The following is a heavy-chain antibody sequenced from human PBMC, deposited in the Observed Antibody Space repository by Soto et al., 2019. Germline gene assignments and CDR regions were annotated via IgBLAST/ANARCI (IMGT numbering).Heavy chain of an antibody. V-gene: IGHV4-59*01. D-gene: IGHD3-22*01. CDR1: GGSISSYY. Sequence: SETLSLTCTVSGGSISSYYWSWIRQPPGKGLEWIGYNYYSGSTNYNPSLKSRVTISVDTSKNQFSLKLSSVTAADTAVYYCARALQTTYDSSGYPPHFDYWGQGTLVTVSS. J-gene: IGHJ4*02. CDR3: ARALQTTYDSSGYPPHFDY. CDR2: NYYSGST.